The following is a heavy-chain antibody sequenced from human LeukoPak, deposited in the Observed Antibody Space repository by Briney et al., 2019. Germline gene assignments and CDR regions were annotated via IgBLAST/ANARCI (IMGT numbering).Heavy chain of an antibody. D-gene: IGHD2-2*01. CDR1: GGSISSYY. Sequence: SETLSLTCTVSGGSISSYYWSWIRQPPGKGLEWIGYIYYSGSTNYNPSLKSRVTISVDTSKNQFSLKLSSVTAADTAVYYCARLVVPASYYYYYMDVWGKGTTVTVSS. J-gene: IGHJ6*03. V-gene: IGHV4-59*08. CDR2: IYYSGST. CDR3: ARLVVPASYYYYYMDV.